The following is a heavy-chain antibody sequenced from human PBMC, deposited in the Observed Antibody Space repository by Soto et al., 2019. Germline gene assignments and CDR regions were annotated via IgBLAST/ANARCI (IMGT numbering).Heavy chain of an antibody. D-gene: IGHD4-17*01. Sequence: QVQLVQSGPEVKKSGASVKISCKASGYTFINYGISWVRQAPGQGLEWMGWITDYNGYTKYARKFQDRVTMTTDTSTTTAYMELRSLRSDDTAVYFCVRDDFGDLWRTFDLWGQGTKVTVSS. CDR1: GYTFINYG. V-gene: IGHV1-18*04. J-gene: IGHJ3*01. CDR2: ITDYNGYT. CDR3: VRDDFGDLWRTFDL.